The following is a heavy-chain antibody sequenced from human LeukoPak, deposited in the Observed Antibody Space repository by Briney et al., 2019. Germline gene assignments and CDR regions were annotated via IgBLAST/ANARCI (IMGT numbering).Heavy chain of an antibody. D-gene: IGHD3-22*01. CDR1: GFTFDDYA. V-gene: IGHV3-9*01. J-gene: IGHJ4*02. Sequence: GRSLRLSCAASGFTFDDYAMHWVRQAPGKGLEWVSGISWNSGSIGYADSVKGRFTISRDNAKNFLYLQMNSLRAEDTALYYCAKGGVGVYYDSSGSQTFDYWGQGTLVTVSS. CDR2: ISWNSGSI. CDR3: AKGGVGVYYDSSGSQTFDY.